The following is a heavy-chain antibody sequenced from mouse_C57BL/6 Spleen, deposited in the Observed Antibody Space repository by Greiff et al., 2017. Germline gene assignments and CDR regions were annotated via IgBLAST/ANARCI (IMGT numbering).Heavy chain of an antibody. CDR1: GYAFSSYW. J-gene: IGHJ2*01. Sequence: QVQLQQSGAELVKPGASVTISCKASGYAFSSYWMNWVKQRPGKGLEWIGQIYPGDGDTNYNGKFKGKATLTADKSSSTAYMQLSSLTSEDSAVYFCARPSYSNYFDCWGQGTTLTVSS. CDR2: IYPGDGDT. CDR3: ARPSYSNYFDC. V-gene: IGHV1-80*01. D-gene: IGHD2-5*01.